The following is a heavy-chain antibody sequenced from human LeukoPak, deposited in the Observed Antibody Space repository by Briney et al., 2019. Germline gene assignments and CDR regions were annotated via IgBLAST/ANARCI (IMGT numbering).Heavy chain of an antibody. Sequence: PGGSLRLSRAASRLTLSNDWMSWVRQAPGKGREWVGRNKSKTDGRTTDYAAPVKGRFTISRDDSKNTLYLQMNSLKTEDTAFYYCTTGILDYWGQGTLVTVSS. CDR1: RLTLSNDW. V-gene: IGHV3-15*01. CDR3: TTGILDY. J-gene: IGHJ4*02. CDR2: NKSKTDGRTT.